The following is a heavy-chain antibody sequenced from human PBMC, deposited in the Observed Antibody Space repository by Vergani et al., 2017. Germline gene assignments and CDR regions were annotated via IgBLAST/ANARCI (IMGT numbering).Heavy chain of an antibody. CDR1: GYTFTSYA. Sequence: QVQLVQSGSELKKPGASVKVSCKASGYTFTSYAMNWVRQAPGQGLEWMGWRNTNTGNPTYAQGFTGRFVFSLDTAVSTAYLQISSLKAEDTAVYYCARGGYCSSTSCYREGAFDIWGQATMVTVSS. J-gene: IGHJ3*02. CDR3: ARGGYCSSTSCYREGAFDI. V-gene: IGHV7-4-1*02. CDR2: RNTNTGNP. D-gene: IGHD2-2*02.